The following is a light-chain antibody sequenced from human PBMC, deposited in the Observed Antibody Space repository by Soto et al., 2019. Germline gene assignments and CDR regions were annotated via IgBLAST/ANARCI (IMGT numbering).Light chain of an antibody. CDR1: SSDIGSNT. Sequence: QSVLTQPPSASGTPGQRVTISCSGSSSDIGSNTVNWYQQLPGTAPKLLIYRNNQRPSGVPDRFSGSKSGTSASLAISGLQSEDEADYYCAAWDDSLIGYVFGTGTKLTVL. J-gene: IGLJ1*01. CDR2: RNN. CDR3: AAWDDSLIGYV. V-gene: IGLV1-44*01.